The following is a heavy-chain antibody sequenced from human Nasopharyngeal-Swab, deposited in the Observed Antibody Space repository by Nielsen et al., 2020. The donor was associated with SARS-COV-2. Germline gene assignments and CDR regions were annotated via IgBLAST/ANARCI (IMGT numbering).Heavy chain of an antibody. Sequence: WVRHAPGQGLEWMGIINPSGGSTSYAQKFQGRVTMTRDTSTSTVYMELSSLRSEDTAVYYCARDPTLAVETETTYYYYGMDVWGQGTTVTVSS. J-gene: IGHJ6*02. CDR2: INPSGGST. D-gene: IGHD6-19*01. V-gene: IGHV1-46*01. CDR3: ARDPTLAVETETTYYYYGMDV.